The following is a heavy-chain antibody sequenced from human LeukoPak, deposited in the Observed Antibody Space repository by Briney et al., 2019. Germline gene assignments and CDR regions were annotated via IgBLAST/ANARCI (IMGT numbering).Heavy chain of an antibody. J-gene: IGHJ4*02. V-gene: IGHV1-69*05. CDR3: ARVLPPLDPAAWGASFDY. CDR2: IIPIFGTA. D-gene: IGHD2-2*01. Sequence: SVKVSCKASGGTFSSYAISWVRQAPGQGLEWMGRIIPIFGTANYAQKFQGRVTITTDESTSTAYMELSSLRSEDTAVYYCARVLPPLDPAAWGASFDYWGQGTLVTVSS. CDR1: GGTFSSYA.